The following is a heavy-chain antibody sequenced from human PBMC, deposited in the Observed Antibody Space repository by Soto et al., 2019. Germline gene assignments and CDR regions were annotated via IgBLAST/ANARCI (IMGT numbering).Heavy chain of an antibody. Sequence: GGSLRLSCSTSGFTFNTYAMNWVRQAPGKGLEWVSALSGSGGTTYYADSVRGRFTISRDNSKNTLFLQMNSLRAEDTALYYCAKQRAGYGSGSDTYYFDFWGQGTLVTVYS. D-gene: IGHD3-10*01. CDR1: GFTFNTYA. J-gene: IGHJ4*02. CDR2: LSGSGGTT. V-gene: IGHV3-23*01. CDR3: AKQRAGYGSGSDTYYFDF.